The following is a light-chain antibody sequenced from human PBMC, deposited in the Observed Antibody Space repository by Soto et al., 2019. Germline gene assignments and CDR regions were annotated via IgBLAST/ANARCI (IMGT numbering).Light chain of an antibody. CDR1: QSVSSN. Sequence: EIVMTQSPATLSVSPGERATLSCRASQSVSSNLAWYQQKPGQAPRLLIYGASTRATGIPARFSGRXXXTXXXLTISSLQSEDFAVYYCQQYNNWPRTFGQGTKLEIK. V-gene: IGKV3-15*01. CDR3: QQYNNWPRT. CDR2: GAS. J-gene: IGKJ2*01.